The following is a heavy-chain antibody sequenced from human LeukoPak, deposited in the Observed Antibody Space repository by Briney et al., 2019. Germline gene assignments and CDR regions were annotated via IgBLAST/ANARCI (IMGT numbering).Heavy chain of an antibody. CDR3: AGHHPRNTVDF. V-gene: IGHV4-34*01. CDR2: INHSGRT. J-gene: IGHJ4*02. D-gene: IGHD2/OR15-2a*01. CDR1: GGSFSGYY. Sequence: SETLSLTCAVYGGSFSGYYWSWIRQPPGKGLEWIGEINHSGRTNYNPSLKSRVTISVDMSKKQFSLKLSSVTAADTAVYYCAGHHPRNTVDFWGQGTLVTVSS.